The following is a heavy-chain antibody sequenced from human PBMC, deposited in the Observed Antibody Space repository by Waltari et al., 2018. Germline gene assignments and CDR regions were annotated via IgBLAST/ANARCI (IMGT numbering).Heavy chain of an antibody. Sequence: EVQLVESGGGLVKPGGSLRLSCAASGFPFSSYSMNWVRQAPGKGLEWVSSISSSSSYIYYADSVKGRFTISRDNAKNSLYLQMNSLRAEDTAVYYCARGAIVSWYFDLWGRGTLVTVSS. CDR3: ARGAIVSWYFDL. D-gene: IGHD2-21*01. J-gene: IGHJ2*01. CDR1: GFPFSSYS. V-gene: IGHV3-21*01. CDR2: ISSSSSYI.